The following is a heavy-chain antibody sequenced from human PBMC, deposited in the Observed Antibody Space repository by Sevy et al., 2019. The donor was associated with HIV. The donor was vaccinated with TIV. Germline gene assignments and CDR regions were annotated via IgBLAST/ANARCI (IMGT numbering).Heavy chain of an antibody. CDR2: ISGSSGST. D-gene: IGHD6-13*01. CDR1: GFAFSSYA. V-gene: IGHV3-23*01. J-gene: IGHJ6*03. Sequence: GGSLRLSCAASGFAFSSYAMSWVRRAPGKGLEWVSGISGSSGSTYYADSVKGRFTISRDNSKNTLYLQMNSLRAEDTAVYYCAKGHGSSWYDSSYYYMDVWGKGTTVTVSS. CDR3: AKGHGSSWYDSSYYYMDV.